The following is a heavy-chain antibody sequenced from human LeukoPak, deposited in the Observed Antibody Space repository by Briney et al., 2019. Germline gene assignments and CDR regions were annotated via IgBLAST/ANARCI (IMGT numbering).Heavy chain of an antibody. D-gene: IGHD3-3*01. V-gene: IGHV3-23*01. CDR3: AKASPYYDFGYYFDY. J-gene: IGHJ4*02. Sequence: PGGTLRLSCVASGFTFSRHGMNWVRQAPGKGLEWVSGISPSGDIKYYVDSVKGRFTVSRDNSKNTLYLQINSLRADDTAVYYCAKASPYYDFGYYFDYWGQGTLVTVSS. CDR2: ISPSGDIK. CDR1: GFTFSRHG.